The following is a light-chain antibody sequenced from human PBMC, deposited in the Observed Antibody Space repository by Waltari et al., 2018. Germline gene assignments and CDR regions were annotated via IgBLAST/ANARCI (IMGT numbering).Light chain of an antibody. CDR1: QSVSRW. Sequence: EIVLTQSPGTLSLSPGERATLSCRASQSVSRWLAWYQQKPGQPPRLLIYGAYSRATGIPDRFSGSGSGTDFSLTISRLEPEDFAVYYCQKYGTLPATFGQGTRVEVK. CDR2: GAY. J-gene: IGKJ1*01. V-gene: IGKV3-20*01. CDR3: QKYGTLPAT.